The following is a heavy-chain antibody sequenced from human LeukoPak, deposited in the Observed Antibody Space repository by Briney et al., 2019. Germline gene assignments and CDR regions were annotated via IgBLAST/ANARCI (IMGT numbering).Heavy chain of an antibody. D-gene: IGHD3-9*01. Sequence: PGGSLRLSCAAPGFTFSSYEMNWVRQAPGKGLEWVSYISSSGSTIYYADSVKGRFTISRDNAKNSLYLQMNSLRAEDTAVYYCARESRGYDILTGKYHRGYYSYYMDVWGKGTTVTVSS. J-gene: IGHJ6*03. CDR1: GFTFSSYE. V-gene: IGHV3-48*03. CDR3: ARESRGYDILTGKYHRGYYSYYMDV. CDR2: ISSSGSTI.